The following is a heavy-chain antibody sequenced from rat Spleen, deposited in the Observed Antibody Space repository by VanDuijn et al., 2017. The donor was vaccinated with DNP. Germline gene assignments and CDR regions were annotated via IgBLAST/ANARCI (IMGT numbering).Heavy chain of an antibody. CDR2: ITSSGGDS. Sequence: EVQLVESGGGLVQPGRSLKLSCAASGFTFNNYWMTWTRQVPGKGLEWVASITSSGGDSYYPDAVKGRFMISRDDTKNTLSLQMNSLRSEDTATYYCARLDTYYGYSYYWFFDFWGPGTMVTVSS. D-gene: IGHD1-9*01. CDR1: GFTFNNYW. V-gene: IGHV5-31*01. CDR3: ARLDTYYGYSYYWFFDF. J-gene: IGHJ1*01.